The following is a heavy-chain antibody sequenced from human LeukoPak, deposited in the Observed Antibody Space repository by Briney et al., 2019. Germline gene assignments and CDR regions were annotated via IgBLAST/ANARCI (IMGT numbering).Heavy chain of an antibody. D-gene: IGHD3-22*01. CDR3: ARDKGSSGYLYYFDY. CDR1: GFTFDDYA. CDR2: INWDGGST. J-gene: IGHJ4*02. V-gene: IGHV3-43D*03. Sequence: PGGSLRLSCAASGFTFDDYAMHCVRQAPGKGLEWVSLINWDGGSTYYADSVKGRFTISRDNSKNSLYLQMNSLRAEDTAFYYCARDKGSSGYLYYFDYWGQGTLVTVSS.